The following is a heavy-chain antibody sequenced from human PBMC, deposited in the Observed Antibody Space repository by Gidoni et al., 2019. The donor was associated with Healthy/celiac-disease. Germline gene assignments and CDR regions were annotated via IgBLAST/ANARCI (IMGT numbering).Heavy chain of an antibody. J-gene: IGHJ4*02. CDR2: IYPGDSDT. V-gene: IGHV5-51*01. CDR3: ARQEDYDYVWGIQAPFDY. D-gene: IGHD3-16*01. Sequence: EVQLVQSGAEVKKPGESLKISCKGSGYSFTSYWIGWVRQMPGKGLEWMGIIYPGDSDTRYSPSFQGQVTISADKSISTAYLQWSSLKASDTAMYYCARQEDYDYVWGIQAPFDYWGQGTLVTVSS. CDR1: GYSFTSYW.